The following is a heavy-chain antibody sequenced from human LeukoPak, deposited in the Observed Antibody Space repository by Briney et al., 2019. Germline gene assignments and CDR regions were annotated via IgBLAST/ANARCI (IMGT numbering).Heavy chain of an antibody. CDR2: IYSGGST. D-gene: IGHD6-19*01. CDR1: GFTVSSNY. V-gene: IGHV3-66*01. Sequence: GGSLRLSCAASGFTVSSNYMSWVHQAPGKGLEWVSVIYSGGSTYYADSVKGRFTISRDNSKNTLYLQMNSLRAEDTAVYYCARDRGLGHYYYYYGMDVWGQGTTVTVSS. CDR3: ARDRGLGHYYYYYGMDV. J-gene: IGHJ6*02.